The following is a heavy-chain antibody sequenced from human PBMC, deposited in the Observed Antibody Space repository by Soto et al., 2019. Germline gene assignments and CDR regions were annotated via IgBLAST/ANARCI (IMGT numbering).Heavy chain of an antibody. D-gene: IGHD3-22*01. CDR1: GFTFNRYS. V-gene: IGHV3-21*02. CDR2: VTSSSSSM. Sequence: EVQLVESGGGLVKPGGSLRLSCAASGFTFNRYSMNRVRQAPGKGLEWVSSVTSSSSSMLYADSVKGRFTISRDDAKDSLFLQMNSLRADDTAVYYCAREADFASSGYVLDYWGQGTLVTVSS. J-gene: IGHJ4*02. CDR3: AREADFASSGYVLDY.